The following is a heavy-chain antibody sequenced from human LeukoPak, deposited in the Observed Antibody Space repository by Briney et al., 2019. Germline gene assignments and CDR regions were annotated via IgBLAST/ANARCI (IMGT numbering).Heavy chain of an antibody. CDR2: INPNSGGT. CDR3: ARTGYSSTYRFTGDY. CDR1: GYTFTGYY. D-gene: IGHD6-13*01. J-gene: IGHJ4*02. V-gene: IGHV1-2*02. Sequence: ASVKVSCKASGYTFTGYYMYWVRQAPGQGLEWMGWINPNSGGTNYAQKLQGRVTMTRDTSISTPYMELSRLRSDDTAVYYCARTGYSSTYRFTGDYWGQGTLVTVSS.